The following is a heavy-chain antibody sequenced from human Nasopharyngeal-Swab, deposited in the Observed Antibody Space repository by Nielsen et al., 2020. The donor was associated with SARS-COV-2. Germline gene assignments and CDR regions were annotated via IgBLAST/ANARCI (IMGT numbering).Heavy chain of an antibody. CDR3: AKSSGGSPRRAFDI. J-gene: IGHJ3*02. Sequence: GGSLRLSCAASGFTFSSYGMHWVRQVPGKGLEWVAVISYDGSNKYYADSVKGRFTISRDNSKNTLYLQMNSLRAEDTAVYYCAKSSGGSPRRAFDIWGQGTMVTVSS. CDR2: ISYDGSNK. V-gene: IGHV3-30*18. D-gene: IGHD2-15*01. CDR1: GFTFSSYG.